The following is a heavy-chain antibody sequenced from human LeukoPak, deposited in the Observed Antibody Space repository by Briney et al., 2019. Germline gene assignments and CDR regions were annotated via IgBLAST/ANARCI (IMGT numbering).Heavy chain of an antibody. J-gene: IGHJ4*02. Sequence: GGSLRLSCAASGFTFSSYAMHWVRQAPGKGLEWVAVISYDGSNKYYADSVKGRFTISRDNSKNTLYLQMNSLRAEDTAVYYCATQRGYSSGVDYWGQGTLVTVSS. CDR1: GFTFSSYA. D-gene: IGHD5-18*01. V-gene: IGHV3-30-3*01. CDR2: ISYDGSNK. CDR3: ATQRGYSSGVDY.